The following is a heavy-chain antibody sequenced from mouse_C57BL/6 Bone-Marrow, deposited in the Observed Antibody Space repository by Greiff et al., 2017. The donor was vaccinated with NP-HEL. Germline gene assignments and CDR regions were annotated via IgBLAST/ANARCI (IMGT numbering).Heavy chain of an antibody. V-gene: IGHV2-9-1*01. CDR1: GFSLTSYA. D-gene: IGHD1-1*01. Sequence: VKLMESGPGLVAPSQSLPITCTVSGFSLTSYAISWVRQPPGKGLEWLGVIWTGGGTNYNSALKSRLSISKDNSKSQVFLKMNSLQTDDTARYYCAREALITTPVVGAMDYWGQGTSVTVSS. J-gene: IGHJ4*01. CDR3: AREALITTPVVGAMDY. CDR2: IWTGGGT.